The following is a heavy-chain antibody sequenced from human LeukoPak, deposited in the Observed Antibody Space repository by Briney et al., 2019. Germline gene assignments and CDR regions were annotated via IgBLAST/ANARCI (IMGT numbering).Heavy chain of an antibody. CDR1: GYTFTSYY. J-gene: IGHJ3*02. CDR3: ARDPRYGGNSNAFDI. CDR2: INPSGGST. D-gene: IGHD4-23*01. V-gene: IGHV1-46*01. Sequence: ASVKVSCKASGYTFTSYYMHWVRQAPGQGLEWMGIINPSGGSTSYAQKFQGRVTMTRDTSTSTVHMELSSLRSEDTAVYYCARDPRYGGNSNAFDIWGQGTMVTVSS.